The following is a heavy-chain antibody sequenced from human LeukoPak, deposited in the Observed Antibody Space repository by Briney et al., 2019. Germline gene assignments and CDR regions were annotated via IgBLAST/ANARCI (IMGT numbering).Heavy chain of an antibody. CDR2: ISSSSSYI. CDR1: GFTFSSYS. CDR3: ARDPVGVRYSSGPGAKFDY. J-gene: IGHJ4*02. Sequence: GGSLRLSCAASGFTFSSYSMNWVRQAPGNGREWVSSISSSSSYIYYADSVKGRFTISRDNAKNSLYLQMNSLRAEDTAVYYCARDPVGVRYSSGPGAKFDYWGQGTLVTVSS. D-gene: IGHD6-19*01. V-gene: IGHV3-21*01.